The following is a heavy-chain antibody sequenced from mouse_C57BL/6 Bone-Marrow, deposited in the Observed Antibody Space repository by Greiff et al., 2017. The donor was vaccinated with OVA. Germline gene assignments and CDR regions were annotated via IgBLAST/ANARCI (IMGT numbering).Heavy chain of an antibody. CDR3: AREPGNFYAMDY. Sequence: EVKLVESEGGLVQPGSSMKLSCTASGFTFSDYYMARVRQVPEKGLEWVANINYDGSSTYYLDSLKSRFIISRDNAKNILYLQMSSLKSEDTATYYCAREPGNFYAMDYWGQGTSVTVSS. CDR2: INYDGSST. D-gene: IGHD2-1*01. J-gene: IGHJ4*01. CDR1: GFTFSDYY. V-gene: IGHV5-16*01.